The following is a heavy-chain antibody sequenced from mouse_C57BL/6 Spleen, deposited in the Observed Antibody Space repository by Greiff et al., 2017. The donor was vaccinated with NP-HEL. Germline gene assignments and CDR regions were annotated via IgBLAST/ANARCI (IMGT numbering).Heavy chain of an antibody. Sequence: QVQLQQSGAELVRPGTSVKVSCKASGYAFTNYLIEWVKQRPGQGLEWIGVINPGSGGTNYNEKFKGKATLTADKSSSTAYMQLSSLTSEDSAVYFCARSDGSSPYYFDCWGQGTTLTVSS. J-gene: IGHJ2*01. CDR3: ARSDGSSPYYFDC. CDR2: INPGSGGT. CDR1: GYAFTNYL. V-gene: IGHV1-54*01. D-gene: IGHD1-1*01.